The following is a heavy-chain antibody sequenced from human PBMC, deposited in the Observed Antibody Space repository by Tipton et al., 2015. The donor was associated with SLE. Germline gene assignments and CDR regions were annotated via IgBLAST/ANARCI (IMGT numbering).Heavy chain of an antibody. Sequence: QLVQSGAEVKKPGASVKVSCKASGGTFSSYAISWVRQAPGQGLEWMGRIIPIFGTANYAQKFQGRVTITADESTSTAYMELSSRRAEDTAVYYCAKDGGVWGRNNWFDPWGQGTLVTVSS. CDR2: IIPIFGTA. CDR3: AKDGGVWGRNNWFDP. CDR1: GGTFSSYA. V-gene: IGHV1-69*13. D-gene: IGHD3-16*01. J-gene: IGHJ5*02.